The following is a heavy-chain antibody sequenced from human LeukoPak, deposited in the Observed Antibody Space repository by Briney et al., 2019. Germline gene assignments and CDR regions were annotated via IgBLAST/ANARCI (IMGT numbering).Heavy chain of an antibody. CDR3: AKNEGPVANYYYYMDV. J-gene: IGHJ6*03. CDR1: GFTFDDYG. V-gene: IGHV3-23*01. D-gene: IGHD2-2*01. Sequence: GGSLRLSCAASGFTFDDYGMSWVRHAPGKGLEWVSAISGSGGSTYYADSVKGRFTISRDNSKNTLYLQMNSLRAEDTAVYYCAKNEGPVANYYYYMDVWGKGTTVTVSS. CDR2: ISGSGGST.